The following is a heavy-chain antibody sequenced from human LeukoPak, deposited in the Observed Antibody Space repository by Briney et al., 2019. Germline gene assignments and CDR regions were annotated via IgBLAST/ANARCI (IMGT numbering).Heavy chain of an antibody. CDR1: GYTFTGYY. Sequence: ASVKVSCKASGYTFTGYYMHWVRQAPGQGLEWMGWINPNSGGTNYAQKFQGRVTMTRDTSISTAYTELSRLRSDDTAVYYCAIACSSTSCGYFQHWGQGTLVTVSS. J-gene: IGHJ1*01. CDR3: AIACSSTSCGYFQH. V-gene: IGHV1-2*02. CDR2: INPNSGGT. D-gene: IGHD2-2*01.